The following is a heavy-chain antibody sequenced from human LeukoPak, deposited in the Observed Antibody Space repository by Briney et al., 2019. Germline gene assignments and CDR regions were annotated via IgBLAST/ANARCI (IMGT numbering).Heavy chain of an antibody. J-gene: IGHJ4*02. CDR2: ISNNGGST. D-gene: IGHD6-19*01. Sequence: GGSLRLSCAASGFTFSSYAMHWVRQAPGKGLEYVSAISNNGGSTYYANSVKGRFTISRDNSKNTLYLQMGSLRAEDMAVYYCARLSVAVVDADYLGQGTLVTVSS. CDR1: GFTFSSYA. V-gene: IGHV3-64*01. CDR3: ARLSVAVVDADY.